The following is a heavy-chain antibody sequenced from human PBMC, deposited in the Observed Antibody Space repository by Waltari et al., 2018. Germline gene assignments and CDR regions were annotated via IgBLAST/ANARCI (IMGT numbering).Heavy chain of an antibody. J-gene: IGHJ4*02. D-gene: IGHD2-15*01. Sequence: QVQLQESGPRLVKPSETLSLTCTVSGASINNFYWSWIRQSPGRGLEWLGYMSFTGSANYGPLLINRVSISIDASKNQFSLKLTSVTAADTAVFFCASHRLGYCSGDNCYPSAPYVDNWGPGVLVTVSS. CDR2: MSFTGSA. CDR1: GASINNFY. CDR3: ASHRLGYCSGDNCYPSAPYVDN. V-gene: IGHV4-59*01.